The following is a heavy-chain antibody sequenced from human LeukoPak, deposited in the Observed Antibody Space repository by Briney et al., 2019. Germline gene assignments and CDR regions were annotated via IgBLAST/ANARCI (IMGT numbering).Heavy chain of an antibody. J-gene: IGHJ4*02. V-gene: IGHV4-59*08. D-gene: IGHD1-26*01. Sequence: SETLPLTCTVSGGSISSYYWSWIRQPPGKGLEWIGYIYYSGSTNYNPSLKSRVTISVDTSKNQFSLKLSSVTAADTAVYYCARQLVGSGSYYFDYWGQGTLVTVSS. CDR3: ARQLVGSGSYYFDY. CDR2: IYYSGST. CDR1: GGSISSYY.